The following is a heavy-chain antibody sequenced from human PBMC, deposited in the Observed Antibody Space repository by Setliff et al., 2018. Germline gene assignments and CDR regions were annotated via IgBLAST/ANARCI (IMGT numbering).Heavy chain of an antibody. CDR2: IRSKANSYAT. V-gene: IGHV3-73*01. J-gene: IGHJ4*02. CDR1: EFTFSGSA. D-gene: IGHD3-10*01. Sequence: GGSLRLSCAASEFTFSGSAMHWVRQASGKGLEWVGRIRSKANSYATAYAASVKGRFTISRDDSKNTAYLQMNSLRAEDTAVYYCARAYYYGSGSYRNWGQGTLVTVSS. CDR3: ARAYYYGSGSYRN.